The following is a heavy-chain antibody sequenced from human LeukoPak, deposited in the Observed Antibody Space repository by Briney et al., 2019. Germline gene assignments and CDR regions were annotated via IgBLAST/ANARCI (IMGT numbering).Heavy chain of an antibody. CDR3: ARTTVTTYFDN. V-gene: IGHV4-59*01. J-gene: IGHJ4*02. Sequence: SETLSLTXTVSGGSISSYYWSWIRQPPGKGLEWIAYISDSGSTNYNPSLKSRVTISVDTSKNQFSLKLSSVTAADTAVYYCARTTVTTYFDNWGQGTLVTVSS. D-gene: IGHD4-17*01. CDR2: ISDSGST. CDR1: GGSISSYY.